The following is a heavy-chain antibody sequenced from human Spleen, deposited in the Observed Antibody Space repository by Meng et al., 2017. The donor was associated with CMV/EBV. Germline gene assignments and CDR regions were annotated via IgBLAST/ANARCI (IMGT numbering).Heavy chain of an antibody. J-gene: IGHJ4*02. Sequence: GGSLRLSCAASGFNFANYAMTWVRQAPGQGLQWVALVSYDGYDKYYADSVKGRFTVSRDNSKNMLFLQMESLRPEDTSVYYCVRADVVIIPAATTGDFWGQGTLVTVSS. CDR1: GFNFANYA. V-gene: IGHV3-30-3*01. CDR2: VSYDGYDK. CDR3: VRADVVIIPAATTGDF. D-gene: IGHD2-2*01.